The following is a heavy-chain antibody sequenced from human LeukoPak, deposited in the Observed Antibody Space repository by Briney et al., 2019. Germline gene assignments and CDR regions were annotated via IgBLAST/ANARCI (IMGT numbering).Heavy chain of an antibody. D-gene: IGHD6-13*01. V-gene: IGHV3-21*01. J-gene: IGHJ4*02. CDR2: ISSSSSYI. CDR3: ARDKQQLLNDY. CDR1: GFTFSSYS. Sequence: GGSLRLSCAASGFTFSSYSMNWVCQAPGKGLEWVSSISSSSSYIYYADSVKGRFTISRDNAKNSLYLQMNSLRAEDTAVYYCARDKQQLLNDYWGQGTLVTVSS.